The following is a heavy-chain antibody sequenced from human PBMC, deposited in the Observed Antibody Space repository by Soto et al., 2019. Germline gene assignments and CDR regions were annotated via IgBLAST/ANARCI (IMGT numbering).Heavy chain of an antibody. V-gene: IGHV4-39*01. CDR2: IYYSGST. CDR3: ASLYSYGAYYYYGMDV. CDR1: GGSISSSSYY. J-gene: IGHJ6*02. Sequence: PSETLSLTCTVSGGSISSSSYYWGWIRQPPGKGLEWIGSIYYSGSTYYNPSLKSRVTISVDTSKNQFSLKLSPVTAADTAVYYCASLYSYGAYYYYGMDVWGQGTTVTVSS. D-gene: IGHD5-18*01.